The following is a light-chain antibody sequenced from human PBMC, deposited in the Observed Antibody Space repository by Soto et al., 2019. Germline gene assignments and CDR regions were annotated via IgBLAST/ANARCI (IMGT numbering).Light chain of an antibody. Sequence: IVLTQSPGTLSLSPGERTTLSCRASQSISRYLAWYQQKPGQGPRLLIYGASSRATGTPDRFSGSGSGTDFTLTISSLESGDFAVYYCQHHSNWPPITFGQGTRLEIK. J-gene: IGKJ5*01. V-gene: IGKV3-11*01. CDR2: GAS. CDR1: QSISRY. CDR3: QHHSNWPPIT.